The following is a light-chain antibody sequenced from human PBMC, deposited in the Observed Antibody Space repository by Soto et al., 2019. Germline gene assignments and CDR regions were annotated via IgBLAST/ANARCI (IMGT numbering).Light chain of an antibody. J-gene: IGLJ2*01. V-gene: IGLV2-14*03. CDR2: DVS. CDR1: SNDVGAFNY. Sequence: QSALTQPASVSGSPGQSITISCTGTSNDVGAFNYVSWHQQHPGKAPRLMIYDVSNRPSGVSNRFSGSKSGNTASLTISGLQPEDEADYYCNSYTRNNTLLVFGGGTKVTVL. CDR3: NSYTRNNTLLV.